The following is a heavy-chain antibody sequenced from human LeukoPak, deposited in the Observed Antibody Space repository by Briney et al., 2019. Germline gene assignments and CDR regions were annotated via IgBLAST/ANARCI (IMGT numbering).Heavy chain of an antibody. J-gene: IGHJ4*02. V-gene: IGHV3-66*01. CDR1: GFTVSSSY. CDR3: AREAITAGRGYYFDY. Sequence: GGSLRLSCAASGFTVSSSYMSWVRRAPGKGLEWVTAIYSGGGTYYADSVKGRFSTSRDNSKNTLSLQMNSLRAEDTAVYYCAREAITAGRGYYFDYWGQGTLVTVSS. CDR2: IYSGGGT. D-gene: IGHD6-13*01.